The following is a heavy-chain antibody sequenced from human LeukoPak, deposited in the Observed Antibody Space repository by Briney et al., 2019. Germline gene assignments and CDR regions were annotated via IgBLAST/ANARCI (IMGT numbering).Heavy chain of an antibody. CDR1: GFSFSNHW. J-gene: IGHJ4*02. D-gene: IGHD3-3*01. V-gene: IGHV3-7*01. CDR2: IDQDGSET. CDR3: ARWRGAQSEFEY. Sequence: PGGSLRLSCAASGFSFSNHWMAWVRQAPGKGLEWVANIDQDGSETEYVASVKGRFTTSRDNAKNSLYLQMSSLRAEDTAVYYCARWRGAQSEFEYWGQGTLVTVSS.